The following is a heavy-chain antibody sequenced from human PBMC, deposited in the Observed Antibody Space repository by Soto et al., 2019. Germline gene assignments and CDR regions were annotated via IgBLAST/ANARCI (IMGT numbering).Heavy chain of an antibody. D-gene: IGHD3-10*01. V-gene: IGHV3-30-3*01. Sequence: QVRLVESGGGVVQHGRSLRRSCAACGFTFSSFAMHWVRQAAGKGLEWVAVITSEGTKEYYADSVRGRLTISRDNSGNTVYLHISSLGGDDTAVYYCAKAPGNHAQTHYFNSWCQGTMVTVSS. CDR1: GFTFSSFA. J-gene: IGHJ4*02. CDR3: AKAPGNHAQTHYFNS. CDR2: ITSEGTKE.